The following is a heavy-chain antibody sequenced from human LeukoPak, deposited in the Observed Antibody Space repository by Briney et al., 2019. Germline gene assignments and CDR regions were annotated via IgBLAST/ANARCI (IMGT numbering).Heavy chain of an antibody. V-gene: IGHV3-30-3*01. CDR1: GFTFSSYA. Sequence: GRSLRLSCAASGFTFSSYAMHWVRQAPGKGLEWVAVISYDGSNKYYADSVKGRLTISRDNSKNTLYLQMNSLRAEDTAMYYCARTTVVSPRAFDYWGQGTLVTVSS. D-gene: IGHD2-15*01. CDR3: ARTTVVSPRAFDY. J-gene: IGHJ4*02. CDR2: ISYDGSNK.